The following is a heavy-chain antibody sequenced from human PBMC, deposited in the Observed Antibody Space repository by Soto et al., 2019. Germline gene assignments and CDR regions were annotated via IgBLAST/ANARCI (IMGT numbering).Heavy chain of an antibody. D-gene: IGHD5-12*01. CDR3: AREEWNIVALSSFDY. V-gene: IGHV3-30-3*01. CDR2: ISYDGSNK. Sequence: GSLRLSCAASGFTFSSYAMHWVRQAPGKGLEWVAVISYDGSNKYYADSVKGRFTISRDNSKNTLYLQMNSLRAEDTAVYYCAREEWNIVALSSFDYWGQGTLVTVSS. CDR1: GFTFSSYA. J-gene: IGHJ4*02.